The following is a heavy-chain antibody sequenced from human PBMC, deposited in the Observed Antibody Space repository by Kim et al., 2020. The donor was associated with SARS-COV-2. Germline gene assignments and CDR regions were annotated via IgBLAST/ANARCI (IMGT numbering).Heavy chain of an antibody. CDR3: VRGVVTGDYGMDV. CDR2: IDSAGDT. Sequence: GGSLRLSCTASGFTFSDYDMNWVRQPTGKGLEWVSAIDSAGDTYYPDSVKGRFTISRENAKNSLYLQMNSLRAGDSAVYYCVRGVVTGDYGMDVWGQGTTVTVSS. D-gene: IGHD2-21*02. J-gene: IGHJ6*02. V-gene: IGHV3-13*04. CDR1: GFTFSDYD.